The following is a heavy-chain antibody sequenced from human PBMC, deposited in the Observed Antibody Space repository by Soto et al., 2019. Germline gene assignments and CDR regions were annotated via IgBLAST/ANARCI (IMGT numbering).Heavy chain of an antibody. CDR2: ISAYNGNT. CDR3: ARSGSGAAYYYHGLDV. Sequence: QVQLVQSGAEVKKPGASVKVSCKASGYTFTSYGFSWVRQAPGQGLEWMGWISAYNGNTNYAQKFQGRVTMTTDTSTSTAYMELRSLRSDDTGVYYCARSGSGAAYYYHGLDVWGQGTTVTVSS. CDR1: GYTFTSYG. V-gene: IGHV1-18*04. D-gene: IGHD7-27*01. J-gene: IGHJ6*02.